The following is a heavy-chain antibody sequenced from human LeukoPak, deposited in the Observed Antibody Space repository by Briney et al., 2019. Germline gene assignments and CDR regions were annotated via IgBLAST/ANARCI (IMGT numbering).Heavy chain of an antibody. D-gene: IGHD4/OR15-4a*01. J-gene: IGHJ4*02. Sequence: GGSLRLSCAASGFTFSSYAMSWVRQAPGKGLEWVSAISGSGGSTYYADPVKGRFTISRDNSKTTLYLQMNSLRAEDTAVYYCAKGRGANSVGLLDYWGQGTLVTVSS. CDR2: ISGSGGST. CDR1: GFTFSSYA. CDR3: AKGRGANSVGLLDY. V-gene: IGHV3-23*01.